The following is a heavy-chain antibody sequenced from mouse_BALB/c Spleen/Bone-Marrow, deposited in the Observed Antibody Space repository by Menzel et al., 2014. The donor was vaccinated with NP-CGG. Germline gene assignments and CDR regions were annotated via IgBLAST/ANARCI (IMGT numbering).Heavy chain of an antibody. CDR1: GFDFSGFW. D-gene: IGHD2-3*01. V-gene: IGHV4-1*02. J-gene: IGHJ3*01. Sequence: EVKLMESGGGLVQLGGSLKLSCAASGFDFSGFWMGWVRQAPGKGLEWIGEINPDSSTINYTPSLKDRFIISRDNAKNTLYLQMSKVRSEDTALYYCARLGYYGGFAYWGQGTLVTVSA. CDR2: INPDSSTI. CDR3: ARLGYYGGFAY.